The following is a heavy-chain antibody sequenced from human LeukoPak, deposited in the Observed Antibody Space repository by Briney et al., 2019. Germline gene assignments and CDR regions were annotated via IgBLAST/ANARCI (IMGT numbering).Heavy chain of an antibody. CDR2: IYHSGST. CDR3: ARQNINWFDP. D-gene: IGHD2/OR15-2a*01. V-gene: IGHV4-38-2*02. Sequence: SETLSLTCTVSGYSISSGYYWGWIRQPPGKGLEWIGSIYHSGSTYYNPSLKSRVAISVDTSKNQFSLKLSSVTAADTAVYYCARQNINWFDPWGQGTLVTVSS. CDR1: GYSISSGYY. J-gene: IGHJ5*02.